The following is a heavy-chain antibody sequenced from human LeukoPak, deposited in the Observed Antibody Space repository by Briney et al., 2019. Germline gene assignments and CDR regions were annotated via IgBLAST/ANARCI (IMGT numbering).Heavy chain of an antibody. D-gene: IGHD3-9*01. V-gene: IGHV3-30*18. CDR2: ISYDGSNK. CDR1: GFTFSSYG. J-gene: IGHJ4*02. Sequence: GGSLRLSCAASGFTFSSYGMHWVRQAPGKGLEWVAVISYDGSNKYYADSVKGRFTISRDNSKNTLYLQMNGLRAEDTAVYYCAKLGNSRLRYFDWLLSGGVDYWGQGTLVTVSS. CDR3: AKLGNSRLRYFDWLLSGGVDY.